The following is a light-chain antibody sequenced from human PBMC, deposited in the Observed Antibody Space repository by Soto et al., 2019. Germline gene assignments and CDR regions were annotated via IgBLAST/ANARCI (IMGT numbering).Light chain of an antibody. CDR3: SSYTSSSPCV. CDR2: EVS. J-gene: IGLJ1*01. CDR1: SSDVGFYKY. Sequence: QSALTQPASVSGSPGQSITISCTGTSSDVGFYKYVSWYQHHPGKAPKLMIYEVSNRPSGVSNRLSGSKSGNTASLTISGLQAEDEADYYCSSYTSSSPCVFGTGTKVTVL. V-gene: IGLV2-14*01.